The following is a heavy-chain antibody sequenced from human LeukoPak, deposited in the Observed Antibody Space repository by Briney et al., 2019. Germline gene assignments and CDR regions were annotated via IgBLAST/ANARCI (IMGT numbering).Heavy chain of an antibody. Sequence: SVKVSRTLSLYTSTGYYMHSVPQAPGQGVRCMGWINLNSGGTNYAQKFQGRVTMTRDTSISTAYMELSRLRSDDTAVYYCARGRPNPTVVTPWGYFDYWGQGTLVTVSS. CDR3: ARGRPNPTVVTPWGYFDY. CDR2: INLNSGGT. CDR1: LYTSTGYY. V-gene: IGHV1-2*02. J-gene: IGHJ4*02. D-gene: IGHD4-23*01.